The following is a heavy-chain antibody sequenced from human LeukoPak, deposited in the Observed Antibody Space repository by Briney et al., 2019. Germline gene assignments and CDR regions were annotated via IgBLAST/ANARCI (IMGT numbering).Heavy chain of an antibody. Sequence: GGSLRLSCAASGFTFSSYAMHWVRQAPGKGLGWVAVISYDGINKYYADSVKGRFTISRDNSKNTLYLQMNSLRAEDTAVYYCASGGGYCSSTSCHVSHYWGQGTLVTVSS. CDR2: ISYDGINK. CDR1: GFTFSSYA. D-gene: IGHD2-2*01. CDR3: ASGGGYCSSTSCHVSHY. J-gene: IGHJ4*02. V-gene: IGHV3-30-3*01.